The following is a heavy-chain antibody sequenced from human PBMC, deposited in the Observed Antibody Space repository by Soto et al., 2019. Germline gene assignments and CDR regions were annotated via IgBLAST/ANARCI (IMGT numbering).Heavy chain of an antibody. V-gene: IGHV4-34*01. CDR1: GGSFSGYY. J-gene: IGHJ5*02. CDR3: ARGGTIRFLEWLPNQGWFDP. CDR2: INHSGST. Sequence: PSETLSLTXAVYGGSFSGYYWSWIRQPPGKGLEWIGEINHSGSTNYNPSLKSRVTISVDTSKNQFSLKLSSVTAADTAVYYCARGGTIRFLEWLPNQGWFDPWGQGTLVTVSS. D-gene: IGHD3-3*01.